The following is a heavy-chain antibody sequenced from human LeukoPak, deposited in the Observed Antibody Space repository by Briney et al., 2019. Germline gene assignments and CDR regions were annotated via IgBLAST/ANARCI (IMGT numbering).Heavy chain of an antibody. CDR3: AGAEEGDYYGSVSFY. CDR2: IYYSGST. CDR1: GGSISSGDYY. Sequence: SETLSLTCTVSGGSISSGDYYWSWIRQPPGKGLEWIGYIYYSGSTYYNPSLKSRVTISVDKSKNQFSLKLSSVTAADTAVYYCAGAEEGDYYGSVSFYWGQGTLVTVSS. V-gene: IGHV4-30-4*08. D-gene: IGHD3-10*01. J-gene: IGHJ4*02.